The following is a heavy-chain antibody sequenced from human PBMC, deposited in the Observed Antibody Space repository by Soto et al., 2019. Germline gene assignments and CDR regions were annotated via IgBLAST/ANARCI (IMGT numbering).Heavy chain of an antibody. CDR2: VNHDGRT. CDR1: SRSISSNW. Sequence: QVQLQESGPGLVKPSGTLSLTCVVSSRSISSNWWSWVRQPPGKGLEWIGEVNHDGRTNTNPSLESRVTMSVYKSGNQFSLNLNSVSAADTAVYYCAGSTSYRLDYWGQGTLVTVSS. V-gene: IGHV4-4*02. CDR3: AGSTSYRLDY. J-gene: IGHJ4*02. D-gene: IGHD3-16*02.